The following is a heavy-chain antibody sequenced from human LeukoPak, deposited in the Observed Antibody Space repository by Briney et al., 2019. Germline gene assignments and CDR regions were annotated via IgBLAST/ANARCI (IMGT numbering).Heavy chain of an antibody. Sequence: PGGSLRLSCAASGFTISSYAMSWVRQAPGKGLEWVSAIGGSGGSTYYADSVKGRFTISRDNSKNTLYLQMNSLRAEDTAVYYCAKVRTDYYDSSGHAEYFQHWGQGTLVTVSS. CDR1: GFTISSYA. V-gene: IGHV3-23*01. CDR3: AKVRTDYYDSSGHAEYFQH. D-gene: IGHD3-22*01. CDR2: IGGSGGST. J-gene: IGHJ1*01.